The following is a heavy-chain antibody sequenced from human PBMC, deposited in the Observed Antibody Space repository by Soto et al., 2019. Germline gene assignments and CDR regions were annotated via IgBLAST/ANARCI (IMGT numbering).Heavy chain of an antibody. D-gene: IGHD3-22*01. CDR1: GFTFSNAW. CDR2: IKSKTDGGTT. J-gene: IGHJ4*02. V-gene: IGHV3-15*01. Sequence: GGSLRLSCAASGFTFSNAWMSWVRQAPGKGLEWVGRIKSKTDGGTTDYAAPGKGIFTISRDDSKHTLYLQMNSLKTEDTAVYYCTTDLRAYDDSSGYYTLFDYWGQGTLVTVSS. CDR3: TTDLRAYDDSSGYYTLFDY.